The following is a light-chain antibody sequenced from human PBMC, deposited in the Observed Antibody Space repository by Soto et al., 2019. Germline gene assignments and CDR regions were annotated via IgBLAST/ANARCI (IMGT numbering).Light chain of an antibody. CDR2: DVS. Sequence: QSVLTQPRSVSGSPGQSVTISCTGTSSDVGGYNYVSWYQQHPDKAPKLIIYDVSKRPSGVPDRVSGSKSGNSASLTISGLQAEDDSDYACCSYAGTFTWVFGGGTKLTVL. V-gene: IGLV2-11*01. CDR1: SSDVGGYNY. CDR3: CSYAGTFTWV. J-gene: IGLJ3*02.